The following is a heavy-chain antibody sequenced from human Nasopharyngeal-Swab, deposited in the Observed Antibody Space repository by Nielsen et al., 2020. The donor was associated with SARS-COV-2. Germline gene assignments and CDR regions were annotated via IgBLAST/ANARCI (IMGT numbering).Heavy chain of an antibody. J-gene: IGHJ4*02. D-gene: IGHD4-11*01. CDR2: ISSSGAHV. Sequence: GGSLRLSCEAPGFTFSSNAMNWVRQAPGKGLEWVSSISSSGAHVYQPDSVRGRFTISRDNAKNSLYLQMNSLRVEDTAVYYCARGGGNYGNYYFDYWGQGTLVTVSS. V-gene: IGHV3-21*01. CDR3: ARGGGNYGNYYFDY. CDR1: GFTFSSNA.